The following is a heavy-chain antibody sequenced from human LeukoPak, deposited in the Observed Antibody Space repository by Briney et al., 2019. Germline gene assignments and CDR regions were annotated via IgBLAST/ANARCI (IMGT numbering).Heavy chain of an antibody. V-gene: IGHV1-18*01. CDR2: ISSYSGNK. CDR1: VYIFTSYG. CDR3: ARGDRPWYYDFWSGPNNYYYDYGMDV. J-gene: IGHJ6*02. D-gene: IGHD3-3*01. Sequence: VSVKVSCKASVYIFTSYGILWLRQPPGQALEWVGWISSYSGNKKYAQKLQGRVTMTTDTSTRTAYRELRSQNSDDTAVYYGARGDRPWYYDFWSGPNNYYYDYGMDVWGQGTTVTVSS.